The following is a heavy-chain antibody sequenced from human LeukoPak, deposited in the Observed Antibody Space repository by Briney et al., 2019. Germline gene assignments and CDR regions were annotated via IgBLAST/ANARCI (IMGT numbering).Heavy chain of an antibody. CDR1: GGSFSGYY. D-gene: IGHD2-15*01. Sequence: SETLSLTCAVYGGSFSGYYWSWIRQHPGKGLEWIGEINHSGSTNYNPSLKSRVTISVDTSKNQFSLKLSSVTAADTAVFYCARKAVVVAATLEGFDYWGQGTLVTVSS. CDR3: ARKAVVVAATLEGFDY. CDR2: INHSGST. V-gene: IGHV4-34*01. J-gene: IGHJ4*02.